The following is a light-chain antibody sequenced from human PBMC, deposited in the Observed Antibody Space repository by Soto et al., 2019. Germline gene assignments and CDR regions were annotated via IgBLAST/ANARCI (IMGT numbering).Light chain of an antibody. CDR2: AAS. J-gene: IGKJ1*01. CDR3: QQFHSFPQT. CDR1: QGITSH. V-gene: IGKV1-9*01. Sequence: GDRVTITCRASQGITSHLAWYQQEPGKAPKLLIYAASTLQSGVPSRFSGSGSGTEFSLTISSLQPEDFATYYCQQFHSFPQTFGQGTKVDIK.